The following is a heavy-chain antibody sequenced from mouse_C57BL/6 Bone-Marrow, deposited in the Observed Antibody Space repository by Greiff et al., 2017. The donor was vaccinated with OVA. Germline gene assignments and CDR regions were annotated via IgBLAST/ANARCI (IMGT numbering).Heavy chain of an antibody. CDR2: INPNNGGT. CDR1: GYTFTDYN. CDR3: ARTLYYYGSSPWFAY. Sequence: EVQLQQSGPELVKPGASVKIPCKASGYTFTDYNMDWVKQSHGKSLEWIGDINPNNGGTIYNQKFKGKATLTVDKSSSTAYMELRSLTSEDTAVYDCARTLYYYGSSPWFAYWGQGTLVTVSA. J-gene: IGHJ3*01. V-gene: IGHV1-18*01. D-gene: IGHD1-1*01.